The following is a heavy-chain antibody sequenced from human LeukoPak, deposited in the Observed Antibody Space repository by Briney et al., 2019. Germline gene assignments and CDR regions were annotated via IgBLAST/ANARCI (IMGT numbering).Heavy chain of an antibody. CDR2: IKQDGSEK. CDR1: GFTFSSHW. D-gene: IGHD1-26*01. V-gene: IGHV3-7*01. Sequence: GGSLRLSCAASGFTFSSHWMNWVRQAPGKGLEWVANIKQDGSEKYYVDSVKGRFPISRNNAKNSLYLQMKCVRAEDTGVYYCARDSRENYYGWDPQGYWGQGTLVTVSS. CDR3: ARDSRENYYGWDPQGY. J-gene: IGHJ4*02.